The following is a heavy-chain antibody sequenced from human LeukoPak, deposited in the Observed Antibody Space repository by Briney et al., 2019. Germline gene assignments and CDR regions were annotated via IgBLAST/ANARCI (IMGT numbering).Heavy chain of an antibody. CDR1: GGSISSRSYY. CDR2: IYYSGST. CDR3: ARTLGNTIFGVVIDDYFDY. V-gene: IGHV4-39*01. D-gene: IGHD3-3*01. Sequence: SETLSLTCTVSGGSISSRSYYWGWIRPPPGKGLEWVGSIYYSGSTYYNPSLKSRVTISVDTSKNQFSRKLSCVTAPDTAVYYCARTLGNTIFGVVIDDYFDYWGQGTLVTVSS. J-gene: IGHJ4*02.